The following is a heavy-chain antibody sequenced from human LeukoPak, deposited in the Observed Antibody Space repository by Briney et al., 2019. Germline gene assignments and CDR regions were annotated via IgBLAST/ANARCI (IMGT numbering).Heavy chain of an antibody. J-gene: IGHJ6*03. V-gene: IGHV4-61*02. CDR1: GGSISSGSYY. CDR3: ARAVWFGELSPYYYYMDV. CDR2: IYTSGST. D-gene: IGHD3-10*01. Sequence: PSQTLCLTCTVSGGSISSGSYYWSWIRQPAGKGLECIGRIYTSGSTNYNPSLKSRVTISVDTSKNQFSLKLSSVTAADTAVYYCARAVWFGELSPYYYYMDVWGKGTTVTVSS.